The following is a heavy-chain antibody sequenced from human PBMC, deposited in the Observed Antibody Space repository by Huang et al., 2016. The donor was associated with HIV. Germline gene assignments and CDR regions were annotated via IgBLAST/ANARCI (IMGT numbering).Heavy chain of an antibody. V-gene: IGHV3-21*02. J-gene: IGHJ4*02. CDR1: GFTFSTYS. D-gene: IGHD5-12*01. Sequence: QLVESGGGLVKPGGSLRLSCAASGFTFSTYSMNWGRQAPGKGLEGVSCISCRSSYIYYADSVKGRFTISRDNAKNSLDLQMNSLRVEDTALYYCARSYSGYGLLIDYWGQGTLVTVSS. CDR2: ISCRSSYI. CDR3: ARSYSGYGLLIDY.